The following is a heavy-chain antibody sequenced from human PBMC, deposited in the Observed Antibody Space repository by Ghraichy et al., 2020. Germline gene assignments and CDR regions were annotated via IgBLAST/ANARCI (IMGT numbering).Heavy chain of an antibody. D-gene: IGHD3-10*01. CDR2: INGDGTST. CDR1: GFTFSSYW. V-gene: IGHV3-74*01. Sequence: GGSLRLSCAASGFTFSSYWMHWVRQGPGKGLVWVSRINGDGTSTTYADSVKGRFTISRDNAKNTLYLQMNSLRGEDTAVYYCARLLDLNTYGYWFDPRGQGTQVTVSS. J-gene: IGHJ5*02. CDR3: ARLLDLNTYGYWFDP.